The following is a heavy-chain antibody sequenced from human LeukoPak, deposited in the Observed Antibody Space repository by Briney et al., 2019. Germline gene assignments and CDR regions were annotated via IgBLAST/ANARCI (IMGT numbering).Heavy chain of an antibody. D-gene: IGHD5-18*01. CDR3: ARDLGGYSYGYGYYFDY. V-gene: IGHV4-39*02. Sequence: SETLSLTCTVSGGSISSSSYYWGWIRQPPGKGLEWIGSIYYSGSTYYNPSLKSRVTISVDTSKNQFSLQLNSVTPEDTAVYYCARDLGGYSYGYGYYFDYWGQGTLVTVSS. CDR2: IYYSGST. J-gene: IGHJ4*02. CDR1: GGSISSSSYY.